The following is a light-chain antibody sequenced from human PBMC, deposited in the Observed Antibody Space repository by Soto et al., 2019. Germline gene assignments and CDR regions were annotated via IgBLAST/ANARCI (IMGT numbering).Light chain of an antibody. CDR1: SSDVGGSNH. J-gene: IGLJ1*01. Sequence: QSVLTQPASVSDSPGQSITISCTGTSSDVGGSNHVSWYQQHPGKAPKLMIYDVTNRPSGVSHRFSGSKSGSTASLIISGLKAEDEADYYCVSFTRSTTYVFGTGNKSPX. CDR3: VSFTRSTTYV. CDR2: DVT. V-gene: IGLV2-14*01.